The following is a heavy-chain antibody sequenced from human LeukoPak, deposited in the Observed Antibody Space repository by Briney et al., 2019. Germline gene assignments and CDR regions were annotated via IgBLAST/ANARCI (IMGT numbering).Heavy chain of an antibody. CDR3: ARASYYYDSSGYPGYYFDY. D-gene: IGHD3-22*01. CDR1: GYPFTSYY. CDR2: INPNSGGT. J-gene: IGHJ4*02. Sequence: ASVKVSCKASGYPFTSYYIHWVRQVPGQGLEWMGWINPNSGGTNYAQKFQGRVTMTRDTSISTAYMELSRLRSDDTAVYYCARASYYYDSSGYPGYYFDYWGQGTLVTVSS. V-gene: IGHV1-2*02.